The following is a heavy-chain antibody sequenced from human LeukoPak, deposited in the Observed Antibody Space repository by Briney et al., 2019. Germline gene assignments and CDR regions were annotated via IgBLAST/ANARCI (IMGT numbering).Heavy chain of an antibody. Sequence: QPGGSLRLSCAASGFTFSSYDMHWVRQATGKGLEWVSAIGTAGDTYYPGSVKGRFTISRENAKNSLYLQMNSLRAGDTAVYYCARDTVDGGFDYWGQGTLVTVSS. CDR2: IGTAGDT. J-gene: IGHJ4*02. V-gene: IGHV3-13*01. CDR1: GFTFSSYD. D-gene: IGHD3-16*01. CDR3: ARDTVDGGFDY.